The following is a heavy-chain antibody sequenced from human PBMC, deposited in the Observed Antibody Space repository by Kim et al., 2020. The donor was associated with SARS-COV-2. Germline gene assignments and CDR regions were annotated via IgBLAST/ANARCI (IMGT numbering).Heavy chain of an antibody. V-gene: IGHV1-3*01. Sequence: ASGKVSCKASGYTFTNNAIHWVRQAPGQGLEWMGWISPGSGHTKSSQKFQGRVTITTDTSASTAYMELSSLRSEDTAVYYCARTLGLDVWGKGTTVTVSS. J-gene: IGHJ6*04. CDR3: ARTLGLDV. CDR2: ISPGSGHT. D-gene: IGHD7-27*01. CDR1: GYTFTNNA.